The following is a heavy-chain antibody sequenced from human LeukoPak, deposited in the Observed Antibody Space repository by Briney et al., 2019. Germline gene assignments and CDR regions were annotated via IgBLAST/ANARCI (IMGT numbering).Heavy chain of an antibody. CDR3: ARGVMSDY. Sequence: SETLCLTCAVYGGSFSGYYWSWIRQPPGKGLEWIGEINHSGSTNYNPSLKSRVTISVDTSKNQFSLKLSSVTAADTAVYYCARGVMSDYWGQGTLVTVSS. CDR2: INHSGST. D-gene: IGHD3-16*01. CDR1: GGSFSGYY. V-gene: IGHV4-34*01. J-gene: IGHJ4*02.